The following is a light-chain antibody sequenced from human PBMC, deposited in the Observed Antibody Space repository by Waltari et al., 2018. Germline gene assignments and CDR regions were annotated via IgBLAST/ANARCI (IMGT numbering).Light chain of an antibody. J-gene: IGLJ3*02. CDR2: DVN. V-gene: IGLV2-14*03. Sequence: QSALTQPASVSGSPGQSITISCTGTSRDVGGYNYVPWYQQHPGKAPKLMIFDVNKRPSVVSNRFSGAKSGNTASLTISGLQAEDEAEYHCSSYTSTNTWMFGGGTKLTVL. CDR1: SRDVGGYNY. CDR3: SSYTSTNTWM.